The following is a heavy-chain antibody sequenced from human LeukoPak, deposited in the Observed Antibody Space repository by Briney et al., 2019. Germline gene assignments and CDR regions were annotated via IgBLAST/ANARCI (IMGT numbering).Heavy chain of an antibody. CDR3: ARVGYDFWSGYYGNNFDY. CDR2: IYTSGST. Sequence: SETLSLTCTVSGGSTSSYYWSWLRQPAGKGLEWIGRIYTSGSTNYNPSLKSRVTMSVDTSKNQFSLKLSSVTAADTAVYYCARVGYDFWSGYYGNNFDYWGQGTLVTVSS. CDR1: GGSTSSYY. J-gene: IGHJ4*02. D-gene: IGHD3-3*01. V-gene: IGHV4-4*07.